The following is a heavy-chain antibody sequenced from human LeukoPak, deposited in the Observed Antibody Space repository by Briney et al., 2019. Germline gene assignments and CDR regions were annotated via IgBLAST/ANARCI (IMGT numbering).Heavy chain of an antibody. CDR2: MNHSGST. D-gene: IGHD2-2*01. J-gene: IGHJ5*01. Sequence: SETLSLTCAVYGGSFSGYYWSWIRQPPGKGLEWIGEMNHSGSTNYNPSLKSRVTISVDKPQNQSSLKLSSVTAADTAVYYCARGEYQLLFLNWFDSWGQGTLVTVSS. CDR3: ARGEYQLLFLNWFDS. V-gene: IGHV4-34*01. CDR1: GGSFSGYY.